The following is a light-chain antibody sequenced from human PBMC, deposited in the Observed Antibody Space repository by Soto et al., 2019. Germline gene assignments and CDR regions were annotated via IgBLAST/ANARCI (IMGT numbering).Light chain of an antibody. Sequence: DIQMTQSPSALSASVGDRIPITCRASQSISSWLAWYQQKPGKAPKLLIYDASSLESGVPSRFSGSGSGTEFTLSISSLQPDDFATYYCQQYHSYFRTFGQGTKVDIK. CDR1: QSISSW. CDR2: DAS. V-gene: IGKV1-5*01. J-gene: IGKJ1*01. CDR3: QQYHSYFRT.